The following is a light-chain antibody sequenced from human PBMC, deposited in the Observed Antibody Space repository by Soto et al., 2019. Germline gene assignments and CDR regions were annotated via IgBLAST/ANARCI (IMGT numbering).Light chain of an antibody. CDR2: GAS. Sequence: EIVLTQSPRTLSLSPGERVTLSCRASQSVGSSYLAWYQQKPGQAPRLLIYGASSRATGIPDRFSGSGSGTDFTLTISRLEPEDFAVYYCQQFGSSPYTFGQGTKLEI. CDR1: QSVGSSY. J-gene: IGKJ2*01. CDR3: QQFGSSPYT. V-gene: IGKV3-20*01.